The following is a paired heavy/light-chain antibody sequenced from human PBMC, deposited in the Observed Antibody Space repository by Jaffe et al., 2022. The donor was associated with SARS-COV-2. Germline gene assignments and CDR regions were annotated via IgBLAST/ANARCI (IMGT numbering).Heavy chain of an antibody. Sequence: EVQLLESGGGLVQPGGSLRLSCAASGFTFSSYAMSWVRQAPGKGLEWVSLISGSDDSTYYVNSVKGRFTISRDNSKNTLYLQMNSLRAEDTAVYFCAKDRVAARTINYFFDLWGQGTLVTVSS. V-gene: IGHV3-23*01. D-gene: IGHD6-6*01. CDR1: GFTFSSYA. J-gene: IGHJ4*02. CDR3: AKDRVAARTINYFFDL. CDR2: ISGSDDST.
Light chain of an antibody. V-gene: IGKV4-1*01. CDR2: WAS. J-gene: IGKJ2*01. Sequence: DIVMTQSPDSLAVSLGERATINCKSSQSVLYSVNNKNYLAWYQQRPGQPPKLVIYWASTRESGVPDRFSGSGSGTDFTLTISSLQAEDVAVYYCQQYYGTPPYTFGQGTKLEIK. CDR1: QSVLYSVNNKNY. CDR3: QQYYGTPPYT.